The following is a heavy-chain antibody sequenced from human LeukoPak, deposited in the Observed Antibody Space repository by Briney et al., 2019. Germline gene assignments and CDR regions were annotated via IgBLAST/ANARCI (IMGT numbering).Heavy chain of an antibody. D-gene: IGHD5-24*01. CDR3: ARGRWSATTASYYLDF. Sequence: ASVKVSCKASGYTFTSYYMHWMRQAPGQGLEWMGIINPGGGSTSYAQRFQGRVTITRDTSASTAYMELSSLTSEDTAVYYCARGRWSATTASYYLDFWGQGTLVTVSS. CDR1: GYTFTSYY. CDR2: INPGGGST. J-gene: IGHJ4*02. V-gene: IGHV1-46*01.